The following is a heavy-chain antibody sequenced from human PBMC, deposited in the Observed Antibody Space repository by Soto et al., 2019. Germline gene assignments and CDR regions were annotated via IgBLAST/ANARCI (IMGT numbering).Heavy chain of an antibody. V-gene: IGHV1-69*13. Sequence: SVKVSCKASGGTFSSYAISWVRQAPGQGLEWMGGIIPIFGTADYAQKFQGRVTITADESTSTAYMELSSLRSEDTAMYYCASHYGRSGRSSRVGYYYYGLDVWG. CDR3: ASHYGRSGRSSRVGYYYYGLDV. CDR1: GGTFSSYA. J-gene: IGHJ6*02. D-gene: IGHD3-10*01. CDR2: IIPIFGTA.